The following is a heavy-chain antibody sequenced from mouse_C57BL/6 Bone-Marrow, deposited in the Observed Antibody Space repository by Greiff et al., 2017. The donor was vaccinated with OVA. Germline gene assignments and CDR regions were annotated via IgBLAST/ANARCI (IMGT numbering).Heavy chain of an antibody. CDR3: ARNGIDPIYDYDGAFAY. CDR2: IWTGGGP. D-gene: IGHD2-4*01. Sequence: QVQLKESGPGLVAPSQRLSITCTVSGFSLTSYAISWVRQPPGKGLEWLGVIWTGGGPNYNSALKSRLSISKDNSKSQVFLKMNSLQTDDTARYYCARNGIDPIYDYDGAFAYWGQGTLVTVSA. J-gene: IGHJ3*01. V-gene: IGHV2-9-1*01. CDR1: GFSLTSYA.